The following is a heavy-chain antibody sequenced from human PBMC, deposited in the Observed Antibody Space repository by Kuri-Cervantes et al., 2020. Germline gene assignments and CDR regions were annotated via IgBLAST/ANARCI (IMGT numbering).Heavy chain of an antibody. CDR2: ISWNSGNI. Sequence: SLKISCTASGFIFDDYAIHWVRQAPGKGLEWVSGISWNSGNIAYAASVKGRITISRDNAKNSLYVQMNSLRAEDTAVYYCARVIKTSWFVRGHFDYWGQGTLVTVSS. D-gene: IGHD3-10*01. J-gene: IGHJ4*02. CDR3: ARVIKTSWFVRGHFDY. CDR1: GFIFDDYA. V-gene: IGHV3-9*01.